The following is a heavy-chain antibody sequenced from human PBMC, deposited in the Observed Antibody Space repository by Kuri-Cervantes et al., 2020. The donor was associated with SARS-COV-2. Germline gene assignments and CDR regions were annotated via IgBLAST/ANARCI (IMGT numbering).Heavy chain of an antibody. D-gene: IGHD6-6*01. V-gene: IGHV1-2*02. CDR2: INPNSGGT. Sequence: ASVKVSCKASGYTFTGYYMHWVRQAPGQGPEWMGWINPNSGGTNYAQKFQGRVTMTRDTSISTAYMELSRLRSDDTAVYYCARVKDSSSSYFDYWGQGTLVTVSS. CDR1: GYTFTGYY. J-gene: IGHJ4*02. CDR3: ARVKDSSSSYFDY.